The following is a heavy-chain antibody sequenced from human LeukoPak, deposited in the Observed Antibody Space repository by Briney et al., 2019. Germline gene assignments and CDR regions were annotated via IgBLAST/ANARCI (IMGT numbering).Heavy chain of an antibody. CDR3: ARDRRRSGVGATTFDY. CDR2: IYYSGST. Sequence: SGTLSLTCTVSGGSISSGGYYWSWIRQHPGKGLEWIGYIYYSGSTYYNPSLKSRVTISVDTSKNQFSLKLSSVTAADTAVYYCARDRRRSGVGATTFDYWGQGSLVTVSS. D-gene: IGHD1-26*01. J-gene: IGHJ4*02. CDR1: GGSISSGGYY. V-gene: IGHV4-31*03.